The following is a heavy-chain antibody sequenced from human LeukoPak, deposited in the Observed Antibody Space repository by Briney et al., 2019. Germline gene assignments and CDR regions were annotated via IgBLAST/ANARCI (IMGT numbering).Heavy chain of an antibody. D-gene: IGHD3-16*01. Sequence: QSGGSLRLSCAASGFTFSSYAMHWVRQAPGKGLEWVAVISYGGSNKYYADSVKGRFTISRDNSKNTLYLQMNSLRAEDTAVYYCAKRSNGAGEAFDNWGQGTLVTVSS. CDR1: GFTFSSYA. CDR2: ISYGGSNK. V-gene: IGHV3-30-3*02. CDR3: AKRSNGAGEAFDN. J-gene: IGHJ4*02.